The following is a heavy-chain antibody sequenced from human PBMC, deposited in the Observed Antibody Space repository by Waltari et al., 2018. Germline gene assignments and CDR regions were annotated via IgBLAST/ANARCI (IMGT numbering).Heavy chain of an antibody. V-gene: IGHV1-69*01. D-gene: IGHD3-22*01. J-gene: IGHJ4*02. CDR1: GGTFSSYA. CDR3: ASLPYYYDSSGYYYRFDY. Sequence: QVQLVQSGAEVKKPGSSVKVSCKASGGTFSSYAISWVRQAPGQGLEWMGGIIPSFGTANYAQKFQGRVTITADDSTSTAYMELSSLRSEDTAVYYCASLPYYYDSSGYYYRFDYWGQGTLVTVSS. CDR2: IIPSFGTA.